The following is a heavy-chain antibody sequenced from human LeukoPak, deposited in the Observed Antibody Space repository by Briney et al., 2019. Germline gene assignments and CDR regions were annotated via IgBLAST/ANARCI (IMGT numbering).Heavy chain of an antibody. CDR2: IRSKAYGGTT. D-gene: IGHD6-13*01. J-gene: IGHJ5*02. CDR1: GFTFCDYA. CDR3: TRAATSFDP. Sequence: PGRSLRLSCTASGFTFCDYAMSWVRQAPGKGLEWVGFIRSKAYGGTTEYAASVKGRFTISRDDSKSIAYLQMNSLKTEDTAVYYCTRAATSFDPWGQGTLVTVSS. V-gene: IGHV3-49*04.